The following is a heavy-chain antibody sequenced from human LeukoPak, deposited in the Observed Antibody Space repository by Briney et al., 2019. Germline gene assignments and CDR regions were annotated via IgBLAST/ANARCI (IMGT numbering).Heavy chain of an antibody. V-gene: IGHV3-30*02. CDR2: IRYDGSNK. CDR3: AKDRVLAAAGMDH. J-gene: IGHJ4*02. CDR1: GFTFSSYG. Sequence: GGSLRLSRAASGFTFSSYGMHWVRQAPGQGLEWVAFIRYDGSNKYYADSVKGRFTISRDNSKNTLYLQMNSLRAEDTAVYYCAKDRVLAAAGMDHWGQGTLVTVSS. D-gene: IGHD6-13*01.